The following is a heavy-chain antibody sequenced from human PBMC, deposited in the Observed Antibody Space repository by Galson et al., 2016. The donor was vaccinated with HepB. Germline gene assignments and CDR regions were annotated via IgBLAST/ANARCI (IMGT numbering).Heavy chain of an antibody. Sequence: SETLSLTCTVSGGSIDFSTYSWGWIRQPPGKGLEWVGSIYYNGATYYNPSLKSRITMSVNTSKNQFSLKLSSVTAADTAVYYCGRLDDVHDYGAYGMEVWGQGTLVAVSS. CDR2: IYYNGAT. D-gene: IGHD4/OR15-4a*01. J-gene: IGHJ4*02. CDR1: GGSIDFSTYS. V-gene: IGHV4-39*01. CDR3: GRLDDVHDYGAYGMEV.